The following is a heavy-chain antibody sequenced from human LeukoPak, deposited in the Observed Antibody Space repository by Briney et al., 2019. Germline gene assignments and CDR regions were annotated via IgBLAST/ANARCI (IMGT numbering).Heavy chain of an antibody. CDR1: GGTFSSYA. CDR2: IIPILSIA. Sequence: SVKVSCKASGGTFSSYAISWVRQASGQGLEWMGRIIPILSIANYAQIFQGRVTITADKSTSTAYMELSSLRSEDTAVYYCARDRVGEKWEPMDYWGQGTLVTVSS. D-gene: IGHD1-26*01. CDR3: ARDRVGEKWEPMDY. V-gene: IGHV1-69*04. J-gene: IGHJ4*02.